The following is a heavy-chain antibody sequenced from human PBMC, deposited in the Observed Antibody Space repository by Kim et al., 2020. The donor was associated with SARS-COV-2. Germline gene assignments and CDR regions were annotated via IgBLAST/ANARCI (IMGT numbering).Heavy chain of an antibody. CDR3: ASKGDFFDY. Sequence: SETLSLTCAVSGGSISSGDWWSWVRQSPGKGLEWIGEIYHSGTTNYNPSLKSRVTISMDKSRNQFSLMLASVTAADTAVYYCASKGDFFDYWGQGTLVTVS. CDR2: IYHSGTT. CDR1: GGSISSGDW. V-gene: IGHV4-4*02. J-gene: IGHJ4*02.